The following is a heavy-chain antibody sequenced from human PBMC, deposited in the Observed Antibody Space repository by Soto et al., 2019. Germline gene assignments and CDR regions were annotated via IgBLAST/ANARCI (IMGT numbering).Heavy chain of an antibody. CDR2: MNPNSGNT. CDR3: ATRKTSSHSSGPTEY. CDR1: GYTFTSYD. D-gene: IGHD6-19*01. J-gene: IGHJ4*02. Sequence: QVQLVQSGAEVKKPGASVKVYCKASGYTFTSYDINWVRQATGQGLEWMGWMNPNSGNTGYAQKFQGRVTLTRNTSISTAYMELSSLRSEDTAVYYCATRKTSSHSSGPTEYWGQVTLFTVSS. V-gene: IGHV1-8*01.